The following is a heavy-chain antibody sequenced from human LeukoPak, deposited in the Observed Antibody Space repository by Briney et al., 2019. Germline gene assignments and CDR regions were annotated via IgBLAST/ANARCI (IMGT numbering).Heavy chain of an antibody. CDR2: INPKSGNT. V-gene: IGHV1-2*02. Sequence: ASVKVSCKASEYTFSGYYMHWVRQAAGQGLEWMGWINPKSGNTKYAQKFQGRVSITSDTSMSTVYMELSSLRSDDTAVYYCARVPVLIISPGLVYWGQGTLVTVSS. D-gene: IGHD3-16*01. CDR3: ARVPVLIISPGLVY. J-gene: IGHJ4*02. CDR1: EYTFSGYY.